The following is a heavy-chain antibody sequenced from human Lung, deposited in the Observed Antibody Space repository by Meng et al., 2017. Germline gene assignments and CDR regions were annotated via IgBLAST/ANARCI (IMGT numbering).Heavy chain of an antibody. CDR1: GFTFSSYE. Sequence: GESLKISCAASGFTFSSYEMNWVRQAPGKGLEWVSYISSSGSTIYYADSVKGRFTISRDNAQNSLYLQMNSLRAEDTAVYYCARGQIQLWLAGFDYWGQGTLVTVSS. CDR2: ISSSGSTI. J-gene: IGHJ4*02. CDR3: ARGQIQLWLAGFDY. V-gene: IGHV3-48*03. D-gene: IGHD5-18*01.